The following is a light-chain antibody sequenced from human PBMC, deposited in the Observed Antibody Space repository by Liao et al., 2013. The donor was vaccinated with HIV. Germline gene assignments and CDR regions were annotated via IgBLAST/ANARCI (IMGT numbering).Light chain of an antibody. CDR3: QAWDRSAAVV. CDR1: KLGDKY. V-gene: IGLV3-1*01. Sequence: SYELTQPPSVSVSPGQTASITCSADKLGDKYACWYQQKPGQSPVLLLYQDSKRPSGIPERFSGSNSGNTATLTISGTQAVDEADYFCQAWDRSAAVVFGGGTKLTVL. CDR2: QDS. J-gene: IGLJ2*01.